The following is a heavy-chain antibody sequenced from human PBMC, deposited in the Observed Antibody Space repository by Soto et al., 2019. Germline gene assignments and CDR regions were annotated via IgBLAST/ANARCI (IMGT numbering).Heavy chain of an antibody. CDR2: IWYDGSNK. Sequence: QVQLVEAGGGVVQPGRSLRLSCAASGFTFSSYGMHWVRQAPGKGLEWVAVIWYDGSNKYYADSVKGRFTISRDNSKNTLYLQMNSLRAEDTAVYYCAREGSSRSYFDYWGQGTLVTGSS. D-gene: IGHD6-13*01. J-gene: IGHJ4*02. V-gene: IGHV3-33*01. CDR1: GFTFSSYG. CDR3: AREGSSRSYFDY.